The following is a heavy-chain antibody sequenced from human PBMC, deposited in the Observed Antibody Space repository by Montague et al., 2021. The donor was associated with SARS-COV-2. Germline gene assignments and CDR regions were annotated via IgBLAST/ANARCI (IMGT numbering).Heavy chain of an antibody. J-gene: IGHJ6*02. V-gene: IGHV4-59*08. Sequence: SETLSLTCTVSGDSMNFYYWSWIRQPPGKGLEWIGYIYYSGNADHNPALKSRVTLSMDTSKNHFSLKLTSVSAADTAVYYCARRRDSIDVWGHGTTVTVSS. CDR3: ARRRDSIDV. CDR2: IYYSGNA. CDR1: GDSMNFYY.